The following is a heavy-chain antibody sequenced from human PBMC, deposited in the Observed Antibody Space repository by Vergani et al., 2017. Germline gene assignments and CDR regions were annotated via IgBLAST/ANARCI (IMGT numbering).Heavy chain of an antibody. CDR2: IIPILGIA. D-gene: IGHD1-26*01. Sequence: QVQLVQSGAEVKKPGSSVTVSCKASGGTFSSYTISWVRQAPGQGLEWMGRIIPILGIANYAQKFQGRVTITTDKSTSTAYMELSSLRSEDTAVYYCAREQPGGRVDYWGQGTLVTVSS. V-gene: IGHV1-69*08. J-gene: IGHJ4*02. CDR1: GGTFSSYT. CDR3: AREQPGGRVDY.